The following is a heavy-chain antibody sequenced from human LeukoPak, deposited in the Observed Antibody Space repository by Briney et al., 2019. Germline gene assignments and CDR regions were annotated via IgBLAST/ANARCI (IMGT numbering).Heavy chain of an antibody. V-gene: IGHV3-30*18. CDR3: AKDRGGNTDHYFDY. CDR1: GFTFSSYG. J-gene: IGHJ4*02. CDR2: ISYDGSNK. D-gene: IGHD4-23*01. Sequence: GGSLRLSCAASGFTFSSYGMHWVRQAPGKGLEWVAVISYDGSNKYYADSVKGRFTISRDNSKSTLYLQMNSLRAEDTAVYYCAKDRGGNTDHYFDYWGQGTLVTVSS.